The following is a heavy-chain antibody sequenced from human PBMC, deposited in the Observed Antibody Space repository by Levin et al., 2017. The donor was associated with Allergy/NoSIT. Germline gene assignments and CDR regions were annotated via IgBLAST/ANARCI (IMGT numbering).Heavy chain of an antibody. D-gene: IGHD3-3*01. CDR3: APEARYYDFWSGYYGYFDY. CDR2: ISYDESDK. Sequence: VGSLRLSCAASGFSFRSFGMHWVRQAPGKGLEWVAVISYDESDKFYADSVKGRFTISRDNSKNTLYLQMNSLRAEDTAVYYCAPEARYYDFWSGYYGYFDYWGQGTLVTVSS. J-gene: IGHJ4*02. CDR1: GFSFRSFG. V-gene: IGHV3-30*03.